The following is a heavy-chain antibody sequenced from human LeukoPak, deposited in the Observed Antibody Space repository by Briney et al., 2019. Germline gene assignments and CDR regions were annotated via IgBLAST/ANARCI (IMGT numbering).Heavy chain of an antibody. D-gene: IGHD3-10*01. J-gene: IGHJ3*02. V-gene: IGHV3-74*01. CDR3: ARDQGGDVLLHAFDI. CDR1: GFTFSSYW. CDR2: INSDGSST. Sequence: GGSLRLSCAASGFTFSSYWMHWVRQAPGKGLVWVPRINSDGSSTSYADSVKGRFTISRDNAKNTLYLQMNSLRAEDTAVYYCARDQGGDVLLHAFDIWGQGTMVTVSS.